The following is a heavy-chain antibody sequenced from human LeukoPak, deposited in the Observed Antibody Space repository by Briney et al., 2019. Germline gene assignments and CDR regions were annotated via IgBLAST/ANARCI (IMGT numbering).Heavy chain of an antibody. CDR1: GFTFSSYW. D-gene: IGHD3-22*01. J-gene: IGHJ4*02. Sequence: GGSLRLSCAASGFTFSSYWMHWVRQPPGKGLEWVANIKQDGSEKYYVDSVKGRFTISRDNAKNSLYLQMNSLRAEDTAVYYCAYDSSGYYYPDYWGQGTLVSVSS. CDR2: IKQDGSEK. V-gene: IGHV3-7*05. CDR3: AYDSSGYYYPDY.